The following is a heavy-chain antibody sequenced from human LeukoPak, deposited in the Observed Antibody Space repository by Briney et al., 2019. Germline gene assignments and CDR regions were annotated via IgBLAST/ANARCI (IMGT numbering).Heavy chain of an antibody. V-gene: IGHV3-33*06. CDR1: GFTFSHFG. CDR3: AKDAQRGFDYSNSLEY. Sequence: PGGSLRLSCAASGFTFSHFGFHWVRQAPGKGLEWVAVIWSDGTNKYYGDSVKGRFIIQRDDHQKTVYLQMNRPRAEDTAIYYCAKDAQRGFDYSNSLEYWGQGSLVTVSS. D-gene: IGHD4-11*01. CDR2: IWSDGTNK. J-gene: IGHJ4*02.